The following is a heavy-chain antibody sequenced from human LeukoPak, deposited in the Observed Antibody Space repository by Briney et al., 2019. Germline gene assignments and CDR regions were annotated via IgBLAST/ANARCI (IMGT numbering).Heavy chain of an antibody. D-gene: IGHD3-22*01. CDR1: GGSFSGYY. V-gene: IGHV4-34*01. Sequence: SETLSLTCAVYGGSFSGYYWSWIRQPPGKGLEWIGEINHSGSTNYNPSLKSRVTISVDTSKNQFSLKLSSVTAADTAVYYCASSFVRRPRSYYYDSSGYYPGKKYYYYYYMDVWGKGTTVTISS. J-gene: IGHJ6*03. CDR2: INHSGST. CDR3: ASSFVRRPRSYYYDSSGYYPGKKYYYYYYMDV.